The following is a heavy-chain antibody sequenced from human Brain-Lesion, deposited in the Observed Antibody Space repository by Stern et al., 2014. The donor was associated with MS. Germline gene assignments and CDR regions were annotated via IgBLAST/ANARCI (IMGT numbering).Heavy chain of an antibody. CDR1: GYIFTGYY. J-gene: IGHJ6*02. V-gene: IGHV1-2*02. CDR3: ARDQRGITIFGVVTDYYYLGMDV. D-gene: IGHD3-3*01. CDR2: INPNTGGP. Sequence: MQLVQSGAEVKKPGASVKVSCKTSGYIFTGYYIHWGRQAPAQGLEWMAWINPNTGGPKYAQKFQGRVTMSRDTSISTAYVELSSLTSDDTAVYYCARDQRGITIFGVVTDYYYLGMDVWGQGTTVTVSS.